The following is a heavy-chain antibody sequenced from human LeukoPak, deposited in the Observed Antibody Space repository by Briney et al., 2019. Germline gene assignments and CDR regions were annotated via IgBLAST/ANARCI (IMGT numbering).Heavy chain of an antibody. CDR3: ARGPTTVTLYYYYMDV. CDR1: GYTFTSYD. Sequence: ASVKVSCKASGYTFTSYDINWVRQATGQGLEWMGWMNPNSGNTGYAQKFQGRVTITRNTSISTAYMELSSLRSEDTAVYYCARGPTTVTLYYYYMDVWGKGTTVTVSS. J-gene: IGHJ6*03. CDR2: MNPNSGNT. V-gene: IGHV1-8*03. D-gene: IGHD4-11*01.